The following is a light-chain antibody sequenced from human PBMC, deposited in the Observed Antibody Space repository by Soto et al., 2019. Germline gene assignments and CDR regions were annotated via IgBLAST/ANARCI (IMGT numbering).Light chain of an antibody. Sequence: DIQVTQSPSSLSASVGYRVTITCRASQDIRGYLSWYQQKPGKAPKLLIYVASTLQSGVPSRFSGSGSGTDFTLTISSLQPEDFATYFCQQSYGIPTFGQGTRLEIK. V-gene: IGKV1-39*01. CDR3: QQSYGIPT. CDR2: VAS. J-gene: IGKJ5*01. CDR1: QDIRGY.